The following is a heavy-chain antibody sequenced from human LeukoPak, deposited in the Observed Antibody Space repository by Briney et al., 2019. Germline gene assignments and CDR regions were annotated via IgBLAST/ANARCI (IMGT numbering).Heavy chain of an antibody. D-gene: IGHD6-13*01. Sequence: GGSLRLSRAASGFTFSSYGMHWVRQAPGKGLWWVAFIRYDGTNKYYADSVKGRFTISRDNSKNTLYLQMNSLRAEDTAVYYCAKVRLSSSWYVFDYWGQGTLVTVSS. V-gene: IGHV3-30*02. CDR3: AKVRLSSSWYVFDY. CDR1: GFTFSSYG. J-gene: IGHJ4*02. CDR2: IRYDGTNK.